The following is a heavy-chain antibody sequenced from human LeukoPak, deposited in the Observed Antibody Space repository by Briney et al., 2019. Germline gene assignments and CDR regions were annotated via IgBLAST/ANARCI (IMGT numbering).Heavy chain of an antibody. D-gene: IGHD2-21*02. CDR2: INPSGGRT. Sequence: GASVKVSCKASGYTFTSYYMHWVRQAPGQGLEWMGIINPSGGRTSYAQKFQGRVTMTRDTSTSTVYMELSSLRSEDTAVYYCARDQSDIVVVTAEYYYYYYGMDVWGQGTTVTVSS. V-gene: IGHV1-46*01. J-gene: IGHJ6*02. CDR3: ARDQSDIVVVTAEYYYYYYGMDV. CDR1: GYTFTSYY.